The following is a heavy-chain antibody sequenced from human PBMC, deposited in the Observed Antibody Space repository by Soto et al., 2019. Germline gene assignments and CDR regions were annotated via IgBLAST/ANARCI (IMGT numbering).Heavy chain of an antibody. CDR1: GDPISTVDYF. D-gene: IGHD2-15*01. Sequence: SETLSLTCSVSGDPISTVDYFWAWIRQPPGQALEYIGYIYKSTTTYYNPSFESRVAISLDTSKSQFSLNVTSVTAADTAVYFCARGRYCLTGRCFPNWFDSWGQGTLVTVSS. V-gene: IGHV4-30-4*01. CDR2: IYKSTTT. J-gene: IGHJ5*01. CDR3: ARGRYCLTGRCFPNWFDS.